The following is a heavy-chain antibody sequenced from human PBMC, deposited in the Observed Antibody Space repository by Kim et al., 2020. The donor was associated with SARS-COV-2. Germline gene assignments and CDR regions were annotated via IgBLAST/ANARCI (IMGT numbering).Heavy chain of an antibody. D-gene: IGHD5-12*01. V-gene: IGHV1-69*02. CDR3: ARAPRRSGGIVATEMSVGRFDP. J-gene: IGHJ5*02. CDR2: IIPILGIA. Sequence: SVKVSCKASGGTFSSYTISWVRQAPGQGLEWMGRIIPILGIANYAQKFQGRVTITADKSTSTAYMELSSLRSEDTAVYYCARAPRRSGGIVATEMSVGRFDPWGQGTLVTVSS. CDR1: GGTFSSYT.